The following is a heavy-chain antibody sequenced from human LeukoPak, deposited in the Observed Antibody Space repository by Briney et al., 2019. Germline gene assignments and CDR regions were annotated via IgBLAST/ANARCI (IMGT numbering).Heavy chain of an antibody. D-gene: IGHD3-9*01. Sequence: GGSLRLSCAASGFTFSSYAMSWVRQAPGKGLEWVSAISGSGGSTYYADSVKGRFTISRDNSKNTLYLQMNSLRAEDTAVYYCAKAPSSHILTGGYSDYWGQGTLVTVSS. V-gene: IGHV3-23*01. CDR2: ISGSGGST. J-gene: IGHJ4*02. CDR3: AKAPSSHILTGGYSDY. CDR1: GFTFSSYA.